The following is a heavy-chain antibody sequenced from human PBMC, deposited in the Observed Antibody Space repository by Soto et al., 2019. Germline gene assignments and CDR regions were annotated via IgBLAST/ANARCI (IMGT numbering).Heavy chain of an antibody. J-gene: IGHJ6*02. Sequence: GGSLRLSCAASGFDFSNYGMHWVRQAPGKGLEWVAVISYDGSNKYYADSVKGRFTISRDNSKNTLYLQMNSLRAEDTAVYYCAKVTDCSSTSCYTTYGMDVWGQGTTVTVSS. CDR3: AKVTDCSSTSCYTTYGMDV. CDR2: ISYDGSNK. D-gene: IGHD2-2*02. V-gene: IGHV3-30*18. CDR1: GFDFSNYG.